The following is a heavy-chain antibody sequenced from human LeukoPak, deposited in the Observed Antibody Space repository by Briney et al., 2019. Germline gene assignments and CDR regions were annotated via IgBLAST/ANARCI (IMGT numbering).Heavy chain of an antibody. Sequence: PGGSLRLSCAASGYTFDDYGMSWVRQAPGKGLEWVGRIKSKTDGGTTDFAAPVKGRFSISRDDSKNTLYLQMNSLKTEDTAVYYCTTPKYGDYLYWYFDLWGRGTLVTVSS. J-gene: IGHJ2*01. V-gene: IGHV3-15*01. CDR1: GYTFDDYG. CDR3: TTPKYGDYLYWYFDL. CDR2: IKSKTDGGTT. D-gene: IGHD4-17*01.